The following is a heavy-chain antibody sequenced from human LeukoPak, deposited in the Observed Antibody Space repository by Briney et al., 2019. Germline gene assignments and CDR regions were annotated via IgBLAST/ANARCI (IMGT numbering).Heavy chain of an antibody. D-gene: IGHD3-22*01. J-gene: IGHJ4*02. CDR3: ARDSELYYHDSSGYYDY. V-gene: IGHV1-18*01. Sequence: GASVKVSCKASGYTFTSYGISWVRQAPGQGLEWMGWISAYNGNTNYAQKLQGRVTMTTDTSTSTAYMELRSLRSDDTAVYYCARDSELYYHDSSGYYDYWGQGTLVTVSS. CDR1: GYTFTSYG. CDR2: ISAYNGNT.